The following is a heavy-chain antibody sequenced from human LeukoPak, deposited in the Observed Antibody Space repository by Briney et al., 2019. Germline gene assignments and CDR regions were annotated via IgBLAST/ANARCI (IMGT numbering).Heavy chain of an antibody. CDR3: ARASGDYGVDH. V-gene: IGHV3-21*01. D-gene: IGHD4-17*01. CDR2: ISSSSSYI. CDR1: GFTFSSYS. J-gene: IGHJ4*02. Sequence: GGSLRLSCAASGFTFSSYSMNWVCQAPGKGLEWISSISSSSSYIYYADSVKGRFTISRDNAKNSLYLQMNSLRAEDTAVYYCARASGDYGVDHWGQGTLVTVSS.